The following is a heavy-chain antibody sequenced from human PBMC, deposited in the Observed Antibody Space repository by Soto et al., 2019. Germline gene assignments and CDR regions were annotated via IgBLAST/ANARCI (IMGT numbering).Heavy chain of an antibody. D-gene: IGHD6-13*01. J-gene: IGHJ6*02. Sequence: ASVKVSCKASGYTFTGYYMHWVRQAPGQGLEWMGWINPNSGGTNYAQKFQGRVTMTRDTSISTAYMELSRLRSDDTAVYYCARDFKQQLVRNYYHYYGMTSGAKGPRSPSP. V-gene: IGHV1-2*02. CDR2: INPNSGGT. CDR1: GYTFTGYY. CDR3: ARDFKQQLVRNYYHYYGMTS.